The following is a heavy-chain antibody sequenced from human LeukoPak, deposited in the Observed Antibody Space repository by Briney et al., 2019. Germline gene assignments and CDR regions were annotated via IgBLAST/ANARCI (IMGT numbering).Heavy chain of an antibody. J-gene: IGHJ4*02. CDR1: GFTFSDNY. D-gene: IGHD3-10*01. CDR2: ISSSGSI. Sequence: GGSLRLSCAASGFTFSDNYMSWIRQAPGKGLEWVSYISSSGSIYYADSVKGRFTISRDNSKNTLYLQMNSLRAEDTAVYHCANVAFYYSSGTYVWGQGTLVTVSS. CDR3: ANVAFYYSSGTYV. V-gene: IGHV3-11*01.